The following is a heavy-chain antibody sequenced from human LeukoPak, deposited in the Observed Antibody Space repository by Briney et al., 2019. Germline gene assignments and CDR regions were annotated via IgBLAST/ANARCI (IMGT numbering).Heavy chain of an antibody. D-gene: IGHD3-22*01. CDR3: AKDRPNYYESNGQYYRRDGDY. CDR2: ISSRSDYT. V-gene: IGHV3-23*01. Sequence: GGSLRLSCAASGFTFSIYAMSWVRQAPGKGLEWISSISSRSDYTHYEDSVKGRFTISRDNSQNTLYLQMNSLRAEDTAIYYCAKDRPNYYESNGQYYRRDGDYWGQGTLVTVSS. CDR1: GFTFSIYA. J-gene: IGHJ4*02.